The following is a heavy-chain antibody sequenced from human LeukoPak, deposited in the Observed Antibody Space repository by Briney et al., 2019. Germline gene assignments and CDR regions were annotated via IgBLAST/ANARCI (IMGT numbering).Heavy chain of an antibody. CDR1: GGTFSSYA. CDR3: ARGIQLWLIDY. J-gene: IGHJ4*02. D-gene: IGHD5-18*01. V-gene: IGHV1-69*01. Sequence: ASVKVSCKASGGTFSSYAISWVRQAPGQGLEWMGGIIPIFGTANYAQKFQGRVTITADESTSTAYMELSSLRSEDKAVYYCARGIQLWLIDYWGQGTPVTVSS. CDR2: IIPIFGTA.